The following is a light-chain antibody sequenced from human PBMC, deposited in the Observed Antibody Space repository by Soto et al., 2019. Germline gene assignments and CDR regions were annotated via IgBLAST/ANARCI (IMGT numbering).Light chain of an antibody. J-gene: IGLJ1*01. CDR1: RSDVGSYNY. Sequence: QSALTQPPSASGSPGQSVTISCTGTRSDVGSYNYVSWYQQYPGKAPKLVIFEVNKRPSGVPDRFSGSKSGITASLTVSGLQAEDEADYYCCSYAGSNNYVFGTGTKVTVL. V-gene: IGLV2-8*01. CDR3: CSYAGSNNYV. CDR2: EVN.